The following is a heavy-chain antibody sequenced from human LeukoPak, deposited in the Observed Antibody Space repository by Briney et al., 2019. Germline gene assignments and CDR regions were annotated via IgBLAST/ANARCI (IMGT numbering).Heavy chain of an antibody. CDR1: GYTFTSYA. D-gene: IGHD6-13*01. Sequence: ASVKVSCKASGYTFTSYAMHWVRQAPGQRLEWMGWINAGNGNTKYSQKFQGRVTITRDTSASTAYMELSSLRSEDTAVYYCATAYLSSSWYSPLFDYGGREPWSPSPQ. CDR3: ATAYLSSSWYSPLFDY. J-gene: IGHJ4*02. CDR2: INAGNGNT. V-gene: IGHV1-3*01.